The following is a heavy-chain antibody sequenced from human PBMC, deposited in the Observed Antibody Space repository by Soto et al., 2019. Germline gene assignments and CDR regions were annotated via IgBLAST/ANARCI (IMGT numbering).Heavy chain of an antibody. D-gene: IGHD2-2*01. CDR3: ARMSSRISPGC. V-gene: IGHV3-48*01. CDR2: INSTGTIK. Sequence: GGSLRLSCAASGFTFSTFSMNWVRQAPGKGLEWVSYINSTGTIKYYAGSVKGRFTISRGNAKNSLYLQMNSLRAEDTAVYYCARMSSRISPGCWGQGTLVTVSS. CDR1: GFTFSTFS. J-gene: IGHJ4*02.